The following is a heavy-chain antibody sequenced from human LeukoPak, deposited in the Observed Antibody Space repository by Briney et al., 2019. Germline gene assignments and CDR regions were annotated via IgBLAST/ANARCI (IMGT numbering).Heavy chain of an antibody. D-gene: IGHD2-15*01. V-gene: IGHV3-48*01. J-gene: IGHJ4*02. Sequence: PGGSLRLSCATSGFTFSSYPMNWVRQAPGMRLEWVSYICTSSGIIYYADSVKGRFTISRDNAKNSLYLQMNNLRAEDTAVYYCARSLGYCSGGSCYSLDYFDYWGQGTVVSVSS. CDR2: ICTSSGII. CDR3: ARSLGYCSGGSCYSLDYFDY. CDR1: GFTFSSYP.